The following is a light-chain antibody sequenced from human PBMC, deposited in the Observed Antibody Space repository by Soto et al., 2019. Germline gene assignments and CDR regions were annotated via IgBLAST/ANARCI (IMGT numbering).Light chain of an antibody. CDR2: GAS. J-gene: IGKJ5*01. CDR1: QSVSSN. V-gene: IGKV3-15*01. CDR3: QQYNNWPLT. Sequence: EIVMTQSPATPSVSPGGRSTLSCMASQSVSSNLAWYQQKPGQAPRVVIYGASSRATGIPVRFSGSGSGTEFTLTISSLQPEDFAVYYCQQYNNWPLTFGQGTRLEIK.